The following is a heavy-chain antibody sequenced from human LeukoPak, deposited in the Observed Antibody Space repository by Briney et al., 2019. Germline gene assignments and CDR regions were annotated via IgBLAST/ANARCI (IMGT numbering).Heavy chain of an antibody. CDR3: ARHTAARPYYYYYYMDV. CDR1: GYSFTSYW. CDR2: IYPGDSDT. J-gene: IGHJ6*03. D-gene: IGHD6-6*01. V-gene: IGHV5-51*01. Sequence: GESLKISCKGSGYSFTSYWIGWVRQVPGKALEWLGIIYPGDSDTRYSPSFQGQVTISADKSISTAYLQWSSLKASDTAMYYCARHTAARPYYYYYYMDVWGKGTTVTVSS.